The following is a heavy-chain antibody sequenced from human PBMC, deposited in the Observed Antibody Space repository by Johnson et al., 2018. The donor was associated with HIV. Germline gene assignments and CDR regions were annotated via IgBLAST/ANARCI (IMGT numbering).Heavy chain of an antibody. CDR1: GFTFSSYA. D-gene: IGHD3-22*01. V-gene: IGHV3-20*04. Sequence: VQLVESGGGVVQPGRSLRLSCAASGFTFSSYAMHWVRQAPGKGLEWVSAINWNGGSTTYADSVKGRFIISRDNAKNSLYLQMNSLRDEDTAFYYCARGRLISMIVSAGAFDIWGQGTMVTVSS. CDR2: INWNGGST. J-gene: IGHJ3*02. CDR3: ARGRLISMIVSAGAFDI.